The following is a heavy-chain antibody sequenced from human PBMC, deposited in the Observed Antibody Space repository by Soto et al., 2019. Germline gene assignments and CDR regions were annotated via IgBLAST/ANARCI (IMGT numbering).Heavy chain of an antibody. CDR3: ARGGLYDFWSGYEVDY. J-gene: IGHJ4*02. Sequence: QVQLVESGGGVVQPGRSLRLSCAASGFTFSSYAMHWVRQAPGKGLEWVAVISYDGSNKYYADSVKGRFTISRDNSKNTLYLQMNSLRAEDTAVYYCARGGLYDFWSGYEVDYWGQGTLVTVSS. CDR2: ISYDGSNK. D-gene: IGHD3-3*01. V-gene: IGHV3-30-3*01. CDR1: GFTFSSYA.